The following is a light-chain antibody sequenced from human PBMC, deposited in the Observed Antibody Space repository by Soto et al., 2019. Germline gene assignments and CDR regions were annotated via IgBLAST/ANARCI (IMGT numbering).Light chain of an antibody. V-gene: IGKV3-15*01. CDR2: GAS. Sequence: EIVWTQSPGTLSLSPGERATLPCRASQSVSSNLAWYQQKPGQAPRLLIYGASTRATGIPARFSGSGSGTEFTLTISSLQSEDFAVYYCQQYNNWPRTFGQGTKVDIK. J-gene: IGKJ1*01. CDR1: QSVSSN. CDR3: QQYNNWPRT.